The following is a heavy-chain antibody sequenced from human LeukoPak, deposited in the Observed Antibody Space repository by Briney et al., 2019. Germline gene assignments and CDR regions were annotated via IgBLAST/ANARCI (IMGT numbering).Heavy chain of an antibody. CDR1: GFTFSSYW. D-gene: IGHD3-10*01. Sequence: GGSLRLSCAASGFTFSSYWMNWVRQAPGKGLEWVANIKQDGSEKYYVDSVKGRFTISRDNAKNSLYLQMNSLRAEDTAVYYCARENGVRPFDYWGQGTLVTVSS. CDR2: IKQDGSEK. V-gene: IGHV3-7*01. J-gene: IGHJ4*02. CDR3: ARENGVRPFDY.